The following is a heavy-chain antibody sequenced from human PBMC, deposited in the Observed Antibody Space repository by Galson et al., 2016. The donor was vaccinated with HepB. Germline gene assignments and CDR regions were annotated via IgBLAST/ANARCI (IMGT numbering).Heavy chain of an antibody. CDR3: ARDRVSVDFWSGYYAGTGMGG. D-gene: IGHD3-3*01. CDR1: GFTFSSYS. Sequence: SLRLSCAASGFTFSSYSLNWDRQAPGKGLEWVSYIRSSSSTIYYADSVKGRFTISRDNAKNSLYLQMNSLRAEDTAVYYCARDRVSVDFWSGYYAGTGMGGWGKGTTVTVAS. CDR2: IRSSSSTI. V-gene: IGHV3-48*01. J-gene: IGHJ6*04.